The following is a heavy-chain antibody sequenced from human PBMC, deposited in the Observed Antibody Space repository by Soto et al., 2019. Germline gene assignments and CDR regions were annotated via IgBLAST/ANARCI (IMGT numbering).Heavy chain of an antibody. J-gene: IGHJ4*02. CDR3: ARDESLVAATIIDY. CDR1: GYTFTSYA. V-gene: IGHV1-3*01. Sequence: ASVKVSCKASGYTFTSYAMHWVRQAPGQRLEWMGWINAGNGNTKYSQKFQGRVTITRDTSASTAYMELSSLRSEDTAVYYCARDESLVAATIIDYWGQGTLVTVSS. D-gene: IGHD2-15*01. CDR2: INAGNGNT.